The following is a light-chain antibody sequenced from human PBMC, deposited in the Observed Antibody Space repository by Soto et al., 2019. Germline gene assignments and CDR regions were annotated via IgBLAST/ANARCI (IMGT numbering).Light chain of an antibody. CDR3: VLYVGSGIVV. V-gene: IGLV8-61*01. CDR1: SGSVSTDYY. Sequence: QAVVTQEPSFSVSPGGTVTLTCGLSSGSVSTDYYPSWYQQTPGQAPRTLIYSTNTRSSGVPDRFSGSILGIKAALTITGAQADDESDYYCVLYVGSGIVVFGGGTKLTVL. CDR2: STN. J-gene: IGLJ2*01.